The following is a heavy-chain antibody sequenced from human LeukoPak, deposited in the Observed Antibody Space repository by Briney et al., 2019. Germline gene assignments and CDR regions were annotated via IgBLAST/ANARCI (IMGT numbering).Heavy chain of an antibody. CDR3: ARVAATVGTYYYYGMDV. Sequence: GGSLRLSCAASGFTFSSYGMHWVRQTPGKGLEWVALIWYDGTNKYYADSVRGRFSISRDNSKNTLYLQINSLRAGDTAVYYCARVAATVGTYYYYGMDVWGQGTTVTVSS. V-gene: IGHV3-33*01. D-gene: IGHD6-25*01. J-gene: IGHJ6*02. CDR1: GFTFSSYG. CDR2: IWYDGTNK.